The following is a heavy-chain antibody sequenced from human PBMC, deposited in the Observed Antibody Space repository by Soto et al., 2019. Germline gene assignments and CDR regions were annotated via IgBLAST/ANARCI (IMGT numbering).Heavy chain of an antibody. CDR3: AXAAXXGXXCYXVFDQ. D-gene: IGHD2-15*01. CDR1: GDSISSNKW. V-gene: IGHV4-4*02. Sequence: PSETLSLTCAVSGDSISSNKWWSWVRQPPEKGLEWIGEMYHTGSTNYNPSLKSRVTISVDTSKNQFSLKLNSVTAADTAVYYXAXAAXXGXXCYXVFDQWGQGXXVTXXS. J-gene: IGHJ4*02. CDR2: MYHTGST.